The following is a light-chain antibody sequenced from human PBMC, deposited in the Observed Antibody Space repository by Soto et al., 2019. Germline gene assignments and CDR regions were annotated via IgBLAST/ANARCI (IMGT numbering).Light chain of an antibody. V-gene: IGLV2-14*01. CDR2: EVS. J-gene: IGLJ1*01. CDR1: SSNVGGYNY. CDR3: SSYTSSSNPYV. Sequence: QSALTQPASVSGSPGHAITISCTGTSSNVGGYNYVSWYQQHPGKAPKLMIYEVSNRPSGVSNRFSGSKSGNTASLTISGLQAEDEADYYCSSYTSSSNPYVFGTGTKLTVL.